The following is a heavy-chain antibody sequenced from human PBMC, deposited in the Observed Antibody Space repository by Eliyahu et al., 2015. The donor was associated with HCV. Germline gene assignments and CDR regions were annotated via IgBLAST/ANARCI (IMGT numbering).Heavy chain of an antibody. D-gene: IGHD2-15*01. CDR2: INPSGGTT. V-gene: IGHV1-46*01. CDR3: ARPISRAFCSGGSCYKPPIYH. Sequence: QVQLMQSGAEVREPGASVKISCKTSAXTLXTYXLXXVRQAPGQGLEWVGMINPSGGTTTYAQKFQDRVTVTRDTSSSTVHLALSSLTSEDTAIYYCARPISRAFCSGGSCYKPPIYHWGHGTLVTVSS. CDR1: AXTLXTYX. J-gene: IGHJ5*02.